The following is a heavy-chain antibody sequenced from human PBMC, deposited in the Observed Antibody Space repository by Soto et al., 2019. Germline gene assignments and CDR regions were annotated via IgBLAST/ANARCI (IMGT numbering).Heavy chain of an antibody. CDR2: IIPIFGTA. CDR3: ARLSSGPSDY. Sequence: VASVKVSCKASGGTFSSYAISWVRQAPGQGLEWMGGIIPIFGTANYAQKFQGRVTITADKSTSTAYMELSSLRSEDTAVYYCARLSSGPSDYWGQGTLVTVSS. D-gene: IGHD6-19*01. V-gene: IGHV1-69*06. J-gene: IGHJ4*02. CDR1: GGTFSSYA.